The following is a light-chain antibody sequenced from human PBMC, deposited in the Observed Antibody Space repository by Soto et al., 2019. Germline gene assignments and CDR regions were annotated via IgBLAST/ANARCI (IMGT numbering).Light chain of an antibody. CDR1: SGHSSYG. Sequence: QPVLTQSPSASASLGASVKLTCTLSSGHSSYGIAWHQQQPEKGPRYLMKLNSDGSHSKGDGVPDRFSGSSSGAERYLTISRLQSGDEGGLYRQAWGTGIRVFGGGTKLTVL. V-gene: IGLV4-69*01. J-gene: IGLJ2*01. CDR3: QAWGTGIRV. CDR2: LNSDGSH.